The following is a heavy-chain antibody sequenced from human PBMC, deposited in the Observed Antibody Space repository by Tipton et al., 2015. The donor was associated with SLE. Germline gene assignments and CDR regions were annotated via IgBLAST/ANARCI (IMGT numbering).Heavy chain of an antibody. D-gene: IGHD5-24*01. CDR3: ARDGEMTTMEV. J-gene: IGHJ6*02. CDR1: GGSISSSSYY. CDR2: IYYSGST. V-gene: IGHV4-39*07. Sequence: LRLSCTVSGGSISSSSYYWGWIRQPPGKGLEWIGSIYYSGSTYYNPSLKSRVTISVDTSKNQFSLNLSSVTAADTAVYYCARDGEMTTMEVWGQGTTVTVSS.